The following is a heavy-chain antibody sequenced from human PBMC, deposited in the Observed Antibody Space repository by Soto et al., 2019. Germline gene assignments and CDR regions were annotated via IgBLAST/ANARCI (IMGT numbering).Heavy chain of an antibody. CDR1: GFPFSSYT. CDR2: ISSSSSTI. V-gene: IGHV3-48*01. Sequence: EVQLVESGGGLVQPGGSLRLSCAASGFPFSSYTMNWVRQAPGKGLEWVSYISSSSSTIYYADSVKGRFTISRDNAKNSLYLQMNSMRAEDTAVYYCARDSYYYGSGSYYNFYWGQGTLVTVSS. J-gene: IGHJ4*02. CDR3: ARDSYYYGSGSYYNFY. D-gene: IGHD3-10*01.